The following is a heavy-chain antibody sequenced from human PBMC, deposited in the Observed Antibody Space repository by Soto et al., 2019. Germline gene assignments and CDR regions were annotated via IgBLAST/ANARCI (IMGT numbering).Heavy chain of an antibody. V-gene: IGHV1-69*06. D-gene: IGHD6-19*01. Sequence: SVKVSCKASGGTFSSYAISWVRQAPGQGLEWMGGIIPIFGTANYAQKFQGRVTITADKSTSTAYMELSSLRSEDTAVYYCARIVVVAGTRAFDIWGQGTMVTVSS. CDR1: GGTFSSYA. CDR2: IIPIFGTA. CDR3: ARIVVVAGTRAFDI. J-gene: IGHJ3*02.